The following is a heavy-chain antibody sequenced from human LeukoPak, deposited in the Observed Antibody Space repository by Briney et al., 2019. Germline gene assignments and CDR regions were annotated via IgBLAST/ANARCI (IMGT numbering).Heavy chain of an antibody. V-gene: IGHV3-48*01. Sequence: PGGSLRLSCAASGFTFSSYGMHWVRQAPGKGLEWISYISDNSNTIYYADSVKGRFTISRDNAKSSLFLQINSLRAGDTAVYFCAREGIGGAPIPYHYYMDVWGKGTTVTVSS. D-gene: IGHD2-2*02. CDR2: ISDNSNTI. CDR1: GFTFSSYG. J-gene: IGHJ6*03. CDR3: AREGIGGAPIPYHYYMDV.